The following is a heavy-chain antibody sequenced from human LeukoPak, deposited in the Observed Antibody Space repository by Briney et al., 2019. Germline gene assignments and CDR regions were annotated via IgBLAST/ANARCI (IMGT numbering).Heavy chain of an antibody. CDR1: GGTFSSYA. CDR2: IIPILVRA. Sequence: VASVKVSCKASGGTFSSYAISWVRQAPGRGLDWMGRIIPILVRANYAQKFQGRVTITADKSTSTAYMELSSLRSEDTAVYYCARVEAYYYGMDVWGQGTTVTVSS. J-gene: IGHJ6*02. CDR3: ARVEAYYYGMDV. V-gene: IGHV1-69*10.